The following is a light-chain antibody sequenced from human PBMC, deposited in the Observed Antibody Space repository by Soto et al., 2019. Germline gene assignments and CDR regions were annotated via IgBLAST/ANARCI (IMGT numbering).Light chain of an antibody. CDR1: QRISTW. V-gene: IGKV1-5*01. CDR3: QQVESYPST. Sequence: DIQMTQSPSTLSASVGDGVTITCRASQRISTWLAWYQQKPGKAPKLLISDASSLETGVPSRFSGSGFGTDFTLTITSLQPEDFATYYCQQVESYPSTFGGGTKVDIK. CDR2: DAS. J-gene: IGKJ4*01.